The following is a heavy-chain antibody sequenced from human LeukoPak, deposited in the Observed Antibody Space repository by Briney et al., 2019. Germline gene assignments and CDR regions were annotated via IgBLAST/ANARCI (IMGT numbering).Heavy chain of an antibody. CDR2: IYTSGST. CDR1: GGSISSYY. D-gene: IGHD3-22*01. J-gene: IGHJ3*02. Sequence: SETLSLTCTVSGGSISSYYWSWIRQPAGKGLEWIGRIYTSGSTNYNPSLKSRVTMSVDTSKNQFSLKLSSVTAADTAVYYCARVKYYYDSSGYSGGAFDIWGQGTMVTVSS. CDR3: ARVKYYYDSSGYSGGAFDI. V-gene: IGHV4-4*07.